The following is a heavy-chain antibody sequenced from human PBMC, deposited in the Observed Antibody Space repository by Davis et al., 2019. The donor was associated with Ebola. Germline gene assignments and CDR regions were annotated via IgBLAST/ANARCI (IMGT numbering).Heavy chain of an antibody. CDR2: IYHSGST. J-gene: IGHJ6*02. CDR1: GGSISSGGYS. V-gene: IGHV4-30-2*01. Sequence: SETLSLTCAVSGGSISSGGYSWSWIRQPPGKGLEWIGYIYHSGSTNYNPSLKSRVTISVDTSKNQFSLKLSSVTAADTAVYYCAREARQYYYYGMDVWGQGTTVTVSS. CDR3: AREARQYYYYGMDV. D-gene: IGHD6-6*01.